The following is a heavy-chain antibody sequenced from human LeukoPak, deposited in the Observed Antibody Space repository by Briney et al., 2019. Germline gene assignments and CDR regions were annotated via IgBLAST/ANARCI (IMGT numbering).Heavy chain of an antibody. CDR1: GGSFSGYY. CDR3: ARVLTYDSIRFDP. CDR2: IYTSGST. Sequence: SETLSLTCAVYGGSFSGYYWSWIRQPAGKGLEWIGRIYTSGSTNYNPSLKSRVTMSVDTSKNQFSLKLSSVTAADTAVYYCARVLTYDSIRFDPWGQGTLVTVSS. V-gene: IGHV4-59*10. D-gene: IGHD3-16*01. J-gene: IGHJ5*02.